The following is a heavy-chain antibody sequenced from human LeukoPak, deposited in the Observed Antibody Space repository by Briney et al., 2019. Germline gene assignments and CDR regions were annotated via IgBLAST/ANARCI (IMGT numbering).Heavy chain of an antibody. D-gene: IGHD6-19*01. Sequence: ASVKVSCKASGGTFSSYAISWVRQAPGQGLEWMGRIIPILGIANYAQKFQGRVTITADKSTSTAYMELSSLRSEDTAVYYCARTSEYSSGWYGGNYFDYWGQGTLVTVSS. J-gene: IGHJ4*02. CDR1: GGTFSSYA. V-gene: IGHV1-69*04. CDR3: ARTSEYSSGWYGGNYFDY. CDR2: IIPILGIA.